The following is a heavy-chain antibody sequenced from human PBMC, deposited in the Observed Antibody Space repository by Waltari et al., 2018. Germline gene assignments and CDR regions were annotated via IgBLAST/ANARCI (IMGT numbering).Heavy chain of an antibody. V-gene: IGHV5-51*01. Sequence: EVQLVQSGAEVKKPGESLKISCKGSGYSFTSYWIGWVRQMPGKGLEWMGIIYPGDSDTRYSPSFQGQVTISADKSISTAYLQWGSLKASDTAMYYCARHLLPSGSYGEGFDPWGQGTLVTVSS. D-gene: IGHD1-26*01. CDR3: ARHLLPSGSYGEGFDP. CDR2: IYPGDSDT. J-gene: IGHJ5*02. CDR1: GYSFTSYW.